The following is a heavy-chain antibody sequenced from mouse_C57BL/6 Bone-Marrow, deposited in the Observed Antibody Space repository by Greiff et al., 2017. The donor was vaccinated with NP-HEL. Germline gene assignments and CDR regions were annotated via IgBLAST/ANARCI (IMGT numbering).Heavy chain of an antibody. D-gene: IGHD1-1*01. Sequence: DVKLVESGGGLVKPGGSLKLSCAASGFTFSSYTMSWVRQTPEKRLEWVATISGGGGNTYYPDSVKGRFTISRDNAKNTLYLQMSSLRSEDTALYYCARESYYYGFAYWGQGTLVTVSA. V-gene: IGHV5-9*01. J-gene: IGHJ3*01. CDR3: ARESYYYGFAY. CDR1: GFTFSSYT. CDR2: ISGGGGNT.